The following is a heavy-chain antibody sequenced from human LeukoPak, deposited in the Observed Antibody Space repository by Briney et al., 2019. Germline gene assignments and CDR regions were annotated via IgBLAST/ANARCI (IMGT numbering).Heavy chain of an antibody. V-gene: IGHV3-64*01. CDR2: ISNDGGST. CDR1: GFSFSSYA. CDR3: ARDRVGNALDY. J-gene: IGHJ4*02. Sequence: SGGSLILSCAASGFSFSSYAMHWVRQPPGKGLEFVSAISNDGGSTFYANSVKGRFTISRDNSKNTLYLQLGSLRAEDMAVYYCARDRVGNALDYWGQGSLVTV. D-gene: IGHD1-26*01.